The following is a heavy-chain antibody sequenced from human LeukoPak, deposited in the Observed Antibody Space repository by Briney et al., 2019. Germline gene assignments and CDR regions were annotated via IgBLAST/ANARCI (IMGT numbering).Heavy chain of an antibody. CDR2: IASDGSST. J-gene: IGHJ4*02. CDR3: ARGRPHGNDY. D-gene: IGHD4-23*01. V-gene: IGHV3-74*01. Sequence: GGSLRLSCEASGFTVRSIHMVWVRKAPGKGLVWVSRIASDGSSTTYADSVKGRFSISRDNAKNTLYLQMNSLRVKDTAVYYCARGRPHGNDYWGQGTLVTVSS. CDR1: GFTVRSIH.